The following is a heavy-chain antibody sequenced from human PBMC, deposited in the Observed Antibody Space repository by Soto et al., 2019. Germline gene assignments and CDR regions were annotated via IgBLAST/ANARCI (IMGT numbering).Heavy chain of an antibody. V-gene: IGHV4-34*01. CDR2: INHSGST. J-gene: IGHJ4*02. CDR1: GGSFSGYY. D-gene: IGHD2-2*01. Sequence: QVQLQQWGAGLLKPSETLSLTCAVYGGSFSGYYWSWIRQPPGRGLEWIGEINHSGSTNYNPSLKSRVTISVDTSKNQFSLKLSSVTAADTAVYYCARGRNQLLWSLDYWGQGTLATVSS. CDR3: ARGRNQLLWSLDY.